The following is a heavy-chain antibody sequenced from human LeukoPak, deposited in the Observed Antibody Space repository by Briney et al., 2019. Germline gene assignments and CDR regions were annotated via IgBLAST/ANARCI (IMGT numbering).Heavy chain of an antibody. V-gene: IGHV4-59*08. Sequence: SETLSLTCTASGGTFSSYSLNWFRQPPGKGLEWLGYIYYSGSTNYNPSLKSRVTISVDTSKNQFSLKLSSVTAADTAVYYCARQKFYYGMDVWGQGTTVTVSS. CDR1: GGTFSSYS. J-gene: IGHJ6*02. CDR2: IYYSGST. CDR3: ARQKFYYGMDV.